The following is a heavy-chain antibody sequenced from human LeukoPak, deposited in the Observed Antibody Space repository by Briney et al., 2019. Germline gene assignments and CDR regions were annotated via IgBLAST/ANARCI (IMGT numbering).Heavy chain of an antibody. CDR1: GGSISSYY. J-gene: IGHJ4*02. D-gene: IGHD3-10*01. Sequence: SETLSLTCTVSGGSISSYYWSWIRQPPGKGLEWIGYIYYSGSTNYNPSLKSRVTISVDTSKNQFSLKLSSVPAADTAVYYCARQGGSGSYDYWGQGTLVTVSS. CDR3: ARQGGSGSYDY. V-gene: IGHV4-59*08. CDR2: IYYSGST.